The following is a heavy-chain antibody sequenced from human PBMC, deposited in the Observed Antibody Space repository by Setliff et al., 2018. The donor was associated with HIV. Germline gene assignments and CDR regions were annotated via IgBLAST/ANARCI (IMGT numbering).Heavy chain of an antibody. CDR3: ARLGGEGEDGWELEAFDI. Sequence: KTSETLSLTCTVSGGSISSGGYYWSWIRQHPGKGLEWIGYIYYSGSTYYNQSLKSRVTISLDTSKNHFSLKLSSVTAADTAVYYCARLGGEGEDGWELEAFDIWGQGTMVTVSS. J-gene: IGHJ3*02. V-gene: IGHV4-31*03. D-gene: IGHD3-10*01. CDR2: IYYSGST. CDR1: GGSISSGGYY.